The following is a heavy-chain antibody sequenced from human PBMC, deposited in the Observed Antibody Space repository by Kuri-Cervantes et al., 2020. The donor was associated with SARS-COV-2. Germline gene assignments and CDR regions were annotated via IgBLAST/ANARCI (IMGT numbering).Heavy chain of an antibody. CDR3: ASMVRGNYGMDV. CDR2: IYSGGSST. CDR1: GFTFSSYA. D-gene: IGHD3-10*01. V-gene: IGHV3-23*03. J-gene: IGHJ6*02. Sequence: GESLTISCAASGFTFSSYAMSWVRQAPGKGLEWVSVIYSGGSSTYYADSVKGRFTISRDNSKNTLYLQMNSLRAEDTAVYYCASMVRGNYGMDVWGQGTTVTVSS.